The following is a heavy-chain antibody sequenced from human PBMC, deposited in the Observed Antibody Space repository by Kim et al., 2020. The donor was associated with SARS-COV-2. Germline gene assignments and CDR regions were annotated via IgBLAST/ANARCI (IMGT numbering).Heavy chain of an antibody. V-gene: IGHV3-33*01. D-gene: IGHD6-13*01. CDR2: IWYDGSNK. Sequence: GGSLRLSCAASGFTFSSYGMHWVRQAPGKGLEWVAVIWYDGSNKYYADSVKGRFTISRDNSKNTLYLQMNSLRAEDTAVYYCARDMVPGSYSSSWVNFDYWGQGTLVTVSS. J-gene: IGHJ4*02. CDR3: ARDMVPGSYSSSWVNFDY. CDR1: GFTFSSYG.